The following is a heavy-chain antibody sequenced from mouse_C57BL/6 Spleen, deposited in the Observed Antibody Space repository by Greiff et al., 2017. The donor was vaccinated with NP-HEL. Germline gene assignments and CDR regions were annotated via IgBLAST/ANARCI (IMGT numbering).Heavy chain of an antibody. D-gene: IGHD2-4*01. J-gene: IGHJ1*03. V-gene: IGHV1-4*01. CDR1: GYTFTSYT. CDR2: INPSSGYT. Sequence: QVQLQQSGAELARPGASVKMSCKASGYTFTSYTMHWVKQRPGQGLEWIGYINPSSGYTKYNQKFKDKATLTADKSSSTAYMQLSSLTSEDSAVYYWAKYDYDWDNGYFEVWGTGTTVTVSS. CDR3: AKYDYDWDNGYFEV.